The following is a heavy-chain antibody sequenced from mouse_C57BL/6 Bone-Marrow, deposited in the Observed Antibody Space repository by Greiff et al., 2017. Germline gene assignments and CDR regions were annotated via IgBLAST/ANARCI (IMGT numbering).Heavy chain of an antibody. CDR3: ARDLPMDY. Sequence: EVKLMESGGGLVQPGGSLKLSCAASGFTFSDYYMYWVRQTPEKRLEWVAYISNGGGSTYYPDTVKGRFTISRDNAKNTLYLQMSRLKSEDTAMYYCARDLPMDYWGQGTSVTVSS. V-gene: IGHV5-12*01. CDR2: ISNGGGST. CDR1: GFTFSDYY. J-gene: IGHJ4*01.